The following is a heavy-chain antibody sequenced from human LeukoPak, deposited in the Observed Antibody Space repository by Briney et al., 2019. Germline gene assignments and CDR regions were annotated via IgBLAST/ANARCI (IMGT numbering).Heavy chain of an antibody. CDR2: IWYDGSNK. J-gene: IGHJ3*02. D-gene: IGHD2-21*02. CDR1: GFTFISYG. V-gene: IGHV3-33*06. Sequence: GGSLRLSCAPSGFTFISYGMHWVRQAPGKGLEWVGVIWYDGSNKYYADSVKGRFTISRDNSKNTLYLKMTSLRAEDTAVYYCAKDLAYCGGDCYYDAFDIWAQGTMVTVSS. CDR3: AKDLAYCGGDCYYDAFDI.